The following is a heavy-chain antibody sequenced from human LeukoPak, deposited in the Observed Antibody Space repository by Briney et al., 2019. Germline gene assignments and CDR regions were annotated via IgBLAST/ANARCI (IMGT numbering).Heavy chain of an antibody. CDR2: IWYDGSNK. V-gene: IGHV3-33*01. J-gene: IGHJ4*02. CDR1: GFTFSNYG. D-gene: IGHD3-10*01. CDR3: ATWRGSGSYGGYFDY. Sequence: GGSLRLSCAASGFTFSNYGMHWVRQAPGKGLEWVAIIWYDGSNKYYADSVKGRFTISRDNSKNTLYLQMNSLRVEDTAVYYCATWRGSGSYGGYFDYWGQGTLVTVSS.